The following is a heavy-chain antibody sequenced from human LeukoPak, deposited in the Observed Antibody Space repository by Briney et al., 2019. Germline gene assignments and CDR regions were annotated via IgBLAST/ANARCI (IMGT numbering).Heavy chain of an antibody. V-gene: IGHV3-48*04. CDR2: IISSGSTI. J-gene: IGHJ5*02. CDR1: GFTLSNAW. Sequence: PGGSLRLSCAASGFTLSNAWMNWVRKAPGKGLEWVSYIISSGSTIYYADSVKGRFTISRDNAKNSLYLQMNSLRAEDTAVYYCARESRYDSSPLRWFDPWGQGTLVTVSS. CDR3: ARESRYDSSPLRWFDP. D-gene: IGHD3-22*01.